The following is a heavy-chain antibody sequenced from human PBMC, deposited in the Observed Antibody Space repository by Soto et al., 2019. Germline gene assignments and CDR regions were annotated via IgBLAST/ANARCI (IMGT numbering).Heavy chain of an antibody. CDR3: ARQVSLFGVLPRIYYFDY. V-gene: IGHV4-39*01. CDR1: GDSITSINYY. D-gene: IGHD3-3*01. Sequence: QLQLQESGPGMVKPSETLSLTCTVSGDSITSINYYWGWIRQPPGRGLEWIGSISHSGRTYFNSSLKSRVTMSVDTSRNEVALKLTSVTAADTAVYYWARQVSLFGVLPRIYYFDYWGQGTLVPVSS. CDR2: ISHSGRT. J-gene: IGHJ4*02.